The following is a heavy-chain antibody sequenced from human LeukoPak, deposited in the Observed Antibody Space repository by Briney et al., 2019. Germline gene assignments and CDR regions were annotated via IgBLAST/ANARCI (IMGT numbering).Heavy chain of an antibody. V-gene: IGHV1-69*05. CDR2: IIPIFGTA. J-gene: IGHJ4*02. CDR1: GGTFSSYA. D-gene: IGHD5-18*01. CDR3: ARGLTAMAPGFGY. Sequence: GASVKVSCKASGGTFSSYAISWVRQAPGQGLEWMGGIIPIFGTANYAQKFQGRVTITTDESTSTAYMELSSLRSEDTAAYYCARGLTAMAPGFGYWGQGTLVTVSS.